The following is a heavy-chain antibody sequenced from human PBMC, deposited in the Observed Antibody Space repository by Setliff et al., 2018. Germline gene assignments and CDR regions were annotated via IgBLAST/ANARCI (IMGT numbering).Heavy chain of an antibody. Sequence: SVKVSCKASGGTFSSYGISWVRQAPGQGLEWMGGTIPIFGTTDYAQKFRGRVTIITDESTSTAFMQLSSLSSEDTAVYYCVREGVDSRSSTDYRYYMDVWGKGTTVTVSS. CDR1: GGTFSSYG. V-gene: IGHV1-69*05. D-gene: IGHD3-22*01. J-gene: IGHJ6*03. CDR3: VREGVDSRSSTDYRYYMDV. CDR2: TIPIFGTT.